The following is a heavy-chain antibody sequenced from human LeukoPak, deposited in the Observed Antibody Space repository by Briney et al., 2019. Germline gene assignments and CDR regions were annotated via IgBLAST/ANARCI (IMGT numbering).Heavy chain of an antibody. Sequence: SETLSLTCTVSGGSLSSSSYYRGWIRQPPGKGLEWIGSIYYSGSTYYNPSLKSRVTISVDTSKNQFSLKLSSVTAADTAVYYCARRALAVAGTPNYYYYMDVWGKGTTVTVSS. J-gene: IGHJ6*03. CDR3: ARRALAVAGTPNYYYYMDV. D-gene: IGHD6-19*01. CDR1: GGSLSSSSYY. CDR2: IYYSGST. V-gene: IGHV4-39*01.